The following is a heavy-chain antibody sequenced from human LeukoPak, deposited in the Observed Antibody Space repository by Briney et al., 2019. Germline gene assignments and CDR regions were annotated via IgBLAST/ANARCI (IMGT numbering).Heavy chain of an antibody. J-gene: IGHJ4*02. D-gene: IGHD3-22*01. CDR2: ISGSGGST. V-gene: IGHV3-23*01. CDR1: GFTFSSYA. CDR3: AKDWTYYYASSGYFSDY. Sequence: GGSLRLSCAASGFTFSSYAMSWVRQPPGKGLEWVSAISGSGGSTYYADSVKGRFTISRDNSKNTLYLQMNSLRAEDTAVYYCAKDWTYYYASSGYFSDYSGQGTLVTVSS.